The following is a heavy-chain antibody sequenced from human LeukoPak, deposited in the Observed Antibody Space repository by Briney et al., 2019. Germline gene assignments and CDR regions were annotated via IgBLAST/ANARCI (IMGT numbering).Heavy chain of an antibody. Sequence: GSVKDSCKASGYTSTSYDINWVRQATGQGREWMGWINPNSGDTGSAQKFQGRVNMTKNTSISTAYMELSSLRSEDTAVYYCARSKVDRYNYYYMDVWGKGTTVTVSS. D-gene: IGHD2-15*01. J-gene: IGHJ6*03. V-gene: IGHV1-8*01. CDR3: ARSKVDRYNYYYMDV. CDR1: GYTSTSYD. CDR2: INPNSGDT.